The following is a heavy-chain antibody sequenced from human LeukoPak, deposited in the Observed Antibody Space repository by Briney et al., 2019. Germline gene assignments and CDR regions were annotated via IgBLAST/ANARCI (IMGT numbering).Heavy chain of an antibody. V-gene: IGHV3-23*01. Sequence: GRSLRLSCAASGFTFDDYAMHWVRQAPGKGLEWISAISGSGGSTYYADSVKGRFTISRDNSKNTLYLQMNSLRAEDTAVYYCAKDRDCSGGSCYSSPLDYWGQGTLVTVSS. D-gene: IGHD2-15*01. CDR2: ISGSGGST. CDR3: AKDRDCSGGSCYSSPLDY. CDR1: GFTFDDYA. J-gene: IGHJ4*02.